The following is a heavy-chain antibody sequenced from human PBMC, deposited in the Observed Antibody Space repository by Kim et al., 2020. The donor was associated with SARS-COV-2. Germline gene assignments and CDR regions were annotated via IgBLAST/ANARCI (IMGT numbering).Heavy chain of an antibody. Sequence: GGSLRLSCAASGFTFSMSVMSWVRQAPGKGLEWVSAINSGGGTNYADSVKGRFTISRDNSKNTLYLQMDSLRAEDTALYYCARALFDSGTYHPYQTWGQGTMVTVSS. CDR3: ARALFDSGTYHPYQT. V-gene: IGHV3-23*01. CDR2: INSGGGT. D-gene: IGHD1-26*01. J-gene: IGHJ3*01. CDR1: GFTFSMSV.